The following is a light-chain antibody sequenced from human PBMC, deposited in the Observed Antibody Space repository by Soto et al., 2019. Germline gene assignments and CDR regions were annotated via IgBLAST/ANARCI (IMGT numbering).Light chain of an antibody. CDR3: QQRINWPIT. Sequence: EIVLTQSPATLSLSPGERATLSCRASQSVSSYLVWYQQKPGRAPRLLIYDASNRATGIPARFSGSGSGTDFTLTISSLETEDFAVYYCQQRINWPITFGQGTRLEIK. V-gene: IGKV3-11*01. J-gene: IGKJ5*01. CDR2: DAS. CDR1: QSVSSY.